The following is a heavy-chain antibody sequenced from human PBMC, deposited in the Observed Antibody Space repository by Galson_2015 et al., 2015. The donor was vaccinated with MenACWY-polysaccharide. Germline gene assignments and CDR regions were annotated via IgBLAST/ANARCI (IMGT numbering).Heavy chain of an antibody. V-gene: IGHV3-7*01. D-gene: IGHD1-26*01. Sequence: SLRLSCAASGFTFSNYWMSWVRQAPGKGLEWVANIKQDGSETYYVDSVKGRFAISRDNAKNSLYLQMTSLRAEDTAVYYCARKATTDYWGQGTLVTVSS. CDR3: ARKATTDY. CDR1: GFTFSNYW. CDR2: IKQDGSET. J-gene: IGHJ4*02.